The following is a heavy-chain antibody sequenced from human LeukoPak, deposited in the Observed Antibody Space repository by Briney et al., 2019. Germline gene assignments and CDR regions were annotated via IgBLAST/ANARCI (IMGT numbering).Heavy chain of an antibody. D-gene: IGHD1-26*01. V-gene: IGHV4-39*01. J-gene: IGHJ3*02. CDR3: ARPYSGSYLDDAFDI. CDR1: GGSISSSSYY. Sequence: SETLSLTCTVSGGSISSSSYYWGWNRQPPGKGLEWIGSIYYSGSTYYNPSLKSRVIISVDTSKNQFSLKLSSVTAADTAVYYCARPYSGSYLDDAFDIWGQGTMVTVSS. CDR2: IYYSGST.